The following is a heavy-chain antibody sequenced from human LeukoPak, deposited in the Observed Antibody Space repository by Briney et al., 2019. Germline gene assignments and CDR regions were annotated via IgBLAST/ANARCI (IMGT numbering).Heavy chain of an antibody. D-gene: IGHD3-3*01. CDR2: IKEDGSAK. CDR1: GFTFSTHW. Sequence: GGSLRLSCVASGFTFSTHWMSWVRQVPGKGLEWVANIKEDGSAKYYVDSVKGRFTISRDNAKKSLYLQMDSLRAGDSAVYYCASGYLDDFWSGHFWGQGTQVTVSS. CDR3: ASGYLDDFWSGHF. V-gene: IGHV3-7*01. J-gene: IGHJ4*02.